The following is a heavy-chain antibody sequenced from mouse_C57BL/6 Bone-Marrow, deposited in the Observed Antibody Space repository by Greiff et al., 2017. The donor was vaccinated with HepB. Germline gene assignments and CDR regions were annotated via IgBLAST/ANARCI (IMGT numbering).Heavy chain of an antibody. D-gene: IGHD1-1*01. CDR1: GYTFTDYY. CDR2: INPNNGGT. Sequence: VQLQQSGPELVKPGASVKISCKASGYTFTDYYMNWVKQSHGKSLEWIGDINPNNGGTSYNQKFKGKATLTVDKSSSTAYMELRSLTSEDSAVYYCARRPRNYLYWYFDVWGTGTTVTVSS. CDR3: ARRPRNYLYWYFDV. V-gene: IGHV1-26*01. J-gene: IGHJ1*03.